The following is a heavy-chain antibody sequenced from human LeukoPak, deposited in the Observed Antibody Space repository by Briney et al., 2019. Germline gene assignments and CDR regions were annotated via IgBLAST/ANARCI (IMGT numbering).Heavy chain of an antibody. J-gene: IGHJ1*01. CDR3: AIMHGYYDGSGYWVQ. Sequence: GGSLRLSCAASGFAFGSYGMSWVRQAPGKGLEWVSFITPNADRAAYADSVEGRFTISRDNPRNTLYMQMNSLRDEDTAVYYCAIMHGYYDGSGYWVQWGQGTLVTVSS. CDR1: GFAFGSYG. D-gene: IGHD3-22*01. V-gene: IGHV3-23*01. CDR2: ITPNADRA.